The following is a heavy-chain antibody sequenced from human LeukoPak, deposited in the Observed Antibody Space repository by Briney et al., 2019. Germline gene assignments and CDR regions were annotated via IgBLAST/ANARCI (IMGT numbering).Heavy chain of an antibody. CDR2: XXSSSSSYI. J-gene: IGHJ6*02. V-gene: IGHV3-21*01. D-gene: IGHD3-22*01. CDR3: ARAMIVVVMTYGMDV. Sequence: XSXXMNWXRXAPXXGLEWVXXXXSSSSSYIYYADSVKGRFTISRDNAKNSLYLQMNSLRAEDTAVYYCARAMIVVVMTYGMDVWGQGTTVTVSS. CDR1: XSXX.